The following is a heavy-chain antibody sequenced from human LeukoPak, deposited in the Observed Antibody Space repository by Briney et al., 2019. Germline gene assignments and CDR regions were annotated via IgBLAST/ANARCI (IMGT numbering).Heavy chain of an antibody. CDR2: IYPGDSDT. CDR3: ARPIGGYRPNDAFDI. CDR1: GYSFTSYW. J-gene: IGHJ3*02. D-gene: IGHD5-12*01. V-gene: IGHV5-51*01. Sequence: GESLKISCKGSGYSFTSYWIGWVRQMPGKGLEWMGIIYPGDSDTRYSPSFQGQVTISADKSISTAYMQWSSLKASDTAIYYCARPIGGYRPNDAFDIWGQGTMVTVSS.